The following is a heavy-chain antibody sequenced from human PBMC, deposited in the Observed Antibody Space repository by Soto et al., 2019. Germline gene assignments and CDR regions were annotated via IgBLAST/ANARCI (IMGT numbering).Heavy chain of an antibody. CDR2: INPSGGST. CDR1: GYTFTSYY. D-gene: IGHD5-12*01. J-gene: IGHJ4*02. Sequence: ASVKVSCKASGYTFTSYYMHWVRQAPGQGLEWMGIINPSGGSTSYAQKFQGRVTMTRDTSTSTVYMELSSLRSEDTAVYYCARGSLSSDIVATIDGADIDYWGRGTLVTVSS. CDR3: ARGSLSSDIVATIDGADIDY. V-gene: IGHV1-46*01.